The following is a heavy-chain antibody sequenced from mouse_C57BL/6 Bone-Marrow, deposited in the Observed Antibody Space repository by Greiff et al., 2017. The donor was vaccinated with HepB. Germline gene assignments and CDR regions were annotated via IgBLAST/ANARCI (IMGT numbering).Heavy chain of an antibody. J-gene: IGHJ3*01. V-gene: IGHV6-6*01. CDR2: IRNKANNHAT. CDR1: GFTFSDAW. Sequence: EVQGVESGGGLVQPGGSMKLSCAASGFTFSDAWMDWVRQSPEKGLEWVAEIRNKANNHATYYAESVKGRFTISRDDSKSSVYLQMNSLRAEDTGIYYCTRSFYYGSSLFAYWGQGTLVTVSA. D-gene: IGHD1-1*01. CDR3: TRSFYYGSSLFAY.